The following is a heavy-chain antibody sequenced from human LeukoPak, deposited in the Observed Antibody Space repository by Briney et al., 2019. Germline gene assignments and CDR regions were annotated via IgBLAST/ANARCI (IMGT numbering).Heavy chain of an antibody. CDR3: ARGRTYYYDSSGYIRNNWFDP. V-gene: IGHV4-34*01. CDR1: AGSFSGYY. CDR2: INHSGST. J-gene: IGHJ5*02. Sequence: SESLSLTCAVDAGSFSGYYWSWIRQPPGKGLEWIGEINHSGSTNYNPSLKSRVTISVDTSKNQFSLKLSSVTAADTAVYYCARGRTYYYDSSGYIRNNWFDPWGQGTLVTVSS. D-gene: IGHD3-22*01.